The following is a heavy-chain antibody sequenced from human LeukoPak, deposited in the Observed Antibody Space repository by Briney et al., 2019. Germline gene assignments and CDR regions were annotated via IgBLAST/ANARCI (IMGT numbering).Heavy chain of an antibody. J-gene: IGHJ3*02. D-gene: IGHD5-12*01. CDR3: AGSGYDYRDDAFDI. Sequence: ASVEVCCKAWGHTFTGFYIHWARQAPGQGLEWMGWIDPNSGGTNYAQKFQGRVTMTRDTSTSTVYMELSSLRSEDTAVYYCAGSGYDYRDDAFDIWGQGTMVTVSS. CDR2: IDPNSGGT. V-gene: IGHV1-2*02. CDR1: GHTFTGFY.